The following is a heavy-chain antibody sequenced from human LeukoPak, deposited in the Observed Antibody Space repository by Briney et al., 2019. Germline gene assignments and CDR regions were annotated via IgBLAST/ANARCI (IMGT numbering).Heavy chain of an antibody. CDR2: ISYDGSNK. D-gene: IGHD2-15*01. CDR1: XFTXSXXX. CDR3: ARGSGVVVAAKGFQH. V-gene: IGHV3-30*04. J-gene: IGHJ1*01. Sequence: AXXFTXSXXXMHXVRQAPXKXLEWVXFISYDGSNKYYADSVKGRFTISRDNSKNTLYLQMNSLRAEDTAVYYCARGSGVVVAAKGFQHWGQGTLVTVSS.